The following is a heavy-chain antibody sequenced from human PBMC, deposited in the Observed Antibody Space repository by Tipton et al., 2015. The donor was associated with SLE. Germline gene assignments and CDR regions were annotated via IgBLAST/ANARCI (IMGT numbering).Heavy chain of an antibody. CDR2: IYTSGST. D-gene: IGHD2-21*01. Sequence: TLSLTCTVSGGSISSGSYYWSWIRQPAGKGLEWIGRIYTSGSTNYNPSLKSRVTISVDTSKNQFSLKLSSVTAADTAVYYCARADASRPVRLFDFWGQGTLLTVSS. V-gene: IGHV4-61*02. CDR1: GGSISSGSYY. J-gene: IGHJ4*02. CDR3: ARADASRPVRLFDF.